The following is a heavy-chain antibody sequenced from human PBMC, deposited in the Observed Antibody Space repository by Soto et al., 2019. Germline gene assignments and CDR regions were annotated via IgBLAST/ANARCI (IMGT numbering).Heavy chain of an antibody. CDR3: ARDSDIVVVPAAPGYYYGMDV. Sequence: GASVKVSCKTPGGTFSSYAISWVRQAPGQGLEWMGGIIPIFGTANYAQKFQGRVTIIADESTSTAYMELSSLRSEDTAVYYCARDSDIVVVPAAPGYYYGMDVWGQGTTVTVSS. D-gene: IGHD2-2*01. CDR2: IIPIFGTA. J-gene: IGHJ6*02. V-gene: IGHV1-69*13. CDR1: GGTFSSYA.